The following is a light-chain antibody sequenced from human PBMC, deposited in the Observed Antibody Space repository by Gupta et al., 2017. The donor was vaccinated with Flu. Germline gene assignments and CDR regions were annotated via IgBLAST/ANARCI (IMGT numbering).Light chain of an antibody. CDR1: QSVLYSSNNKNY. Sequence: IVMPQSPDSLAVSLGERATFNCKSSQSVLYSSNNKNYLAWYQQKAGQPPKLLIYWASTRESGVPERFSGSGSGTDFTLTISSLQAEDVAVYYCQQDYNTPPTFGRGTKVEIK. V-gene: IGKV4-1*01. J-gene: IGKJ1*01. CDR3: QQDYNTPPT. CDR2: WAS.